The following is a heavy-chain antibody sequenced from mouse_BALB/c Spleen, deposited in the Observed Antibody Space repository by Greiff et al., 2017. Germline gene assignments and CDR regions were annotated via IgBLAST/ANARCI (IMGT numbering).Heavy chain of an antibody. J-gene: IGHJ2*01. CDR3: ARPTGTGYYFDY. D-gene: IGHD4-1*02. CDR1: GFTFSSYA. V-gene: IGHV5-9-3*01. Sequence: EVQGVESGGGLVKPGGSLKLSCAASGFTFSSYAMSWVRQTPEKRLEWVATISSGGSYTYYPDSVKGRFTISRDNAKNTLYLQMSSLRSEDTAMYYCARPTGTGYYFDYWGQGTTLTVSS. CDR2: ISSGGSYT.